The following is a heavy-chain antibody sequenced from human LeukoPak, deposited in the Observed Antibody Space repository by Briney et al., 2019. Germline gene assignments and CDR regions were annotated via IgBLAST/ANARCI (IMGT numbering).Heavy chain of an antibody. V-gene: IGHV3-23*01. CDR3: AKVGLYCSGGSCYPSYFDY. J-gene: IGHJ4*02. CDR2: ISGSGGST. CDR1: GYSISSGYY. Sequence: ETLSLTCAVSGYSISSGYYWGWVRQAPGKGLEWVSAISGSGGSTYYADSVKGRFTISRDNSKNTLYLQMNSLRAEDTAVYYCAKVGLYCSGGSCYPSYFDYWGQGTLVTVSS. D-gene: IGHD2-15*01.